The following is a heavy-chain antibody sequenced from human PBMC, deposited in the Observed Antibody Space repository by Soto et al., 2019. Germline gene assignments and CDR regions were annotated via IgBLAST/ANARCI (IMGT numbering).Heavy chain of an antibody. CDR1: GGSISSYY. CDR2: IYYSGST. J-gene: IGHJ6*02. V-gene: IGHV4-59*08. Sequence: QVQLQESGPGLVKPSETLSLTCTVSGGSISSYYWSWIRQPPGKGLEWIGYIYYSGSTNYNPSLKSRVTISVDTAKNQFSLKLSSVTAADTAVYYCARHGYYYYGMDVWGQGTTVTVSS. CDR3: ARHGYYYYGMDV.